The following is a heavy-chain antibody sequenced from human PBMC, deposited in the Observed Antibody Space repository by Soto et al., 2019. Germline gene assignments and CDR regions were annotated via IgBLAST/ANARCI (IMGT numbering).Heavy chain of an antibody. Sequence: QVQLVQSGAEVKKPGSSVKVSCKASGRTFSRYAISWVRQAPGQGLVWMGGIIPIFGTANYAQKFQGRVTITADESTSTAYMELSSLRSEDTAVYYCARGAIVVVTAIRFAFDIWGQGTMVTVSS. V-gene: IGHV1-69*12. CDR3: ARGAIVVVTAIRFAFDI. CDR2: IIPIFGTA. CDR1: GRTFSRYA. D-gene: IGHD2-21*02. J-gene: IGHJ3*02.